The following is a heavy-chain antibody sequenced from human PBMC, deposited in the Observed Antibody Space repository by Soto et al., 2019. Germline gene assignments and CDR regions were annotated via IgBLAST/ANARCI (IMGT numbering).Heavy chain of an antibody. V-gene: IGHV3-53*04. CDR3: TSGTSGSSVPSY. D-gene: IGHD1-1*01. Sequence: HPGGSLRLSCAASGFTVSSNYMSWVRQAPGKGLEWLSVIYTDDSTYYADSVKGRFTISRHNSKNTLYLQMNSLRAEDTAVYYCTSGTSGSSVPSYWGQGTLVTVSS. J-gene: IGHJ4*02. CDR1: GFTVSSNY. CDR2: IYTDDST.